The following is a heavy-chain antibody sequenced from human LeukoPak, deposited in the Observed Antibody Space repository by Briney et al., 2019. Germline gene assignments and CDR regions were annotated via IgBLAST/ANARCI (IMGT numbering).Heavy chain of an antibody. CDR2: ITSSSIYI. CDR3: ARDRSPGWFDP. CDR1: GFTFSRYT. V-gene: IGHV3-21*01. J-gene: IGHJ5*02. Sequence: PGGSLRLSCAASGFTFSRYTMNWVRQPPGKGLEWVSSITSSSIYIYYADSLKGRFTISRDHSTNTLYLQMNSLRATDPAVYYCARDRSPGWFDPWGEGPLVTVSS.